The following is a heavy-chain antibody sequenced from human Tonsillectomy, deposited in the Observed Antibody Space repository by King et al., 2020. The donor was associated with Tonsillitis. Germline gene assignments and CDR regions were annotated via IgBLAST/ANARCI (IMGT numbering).Heavy chain of an antibody. CDR3: AYVRGWYEVGGDY. J-gene: IGHJ4*02. CDR2: IYPGDSDT. CDR1: EYSFTTYW. V-gene: IGHV5-51*01. D-gene: IGHD6-19*01. Sequence: VQLVESGAEVKKPGESLKISCKVSEYSFTTYWIGWVRQLPGKGLEWVGIIYPGDSDTRYSPSFQGQVTISADKSISTAYLQWSSLKASDTAMYYCAYVRGWYEVGGDYWGQGTLVTVSS.